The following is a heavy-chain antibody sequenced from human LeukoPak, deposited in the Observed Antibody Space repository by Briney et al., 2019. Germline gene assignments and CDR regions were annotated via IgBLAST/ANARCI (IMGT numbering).Heavy chain of an antibody. CDR3: ASSANYDYVWGSYRFDY. D-gene: IGHD3-16*02. CDR1: GFTFSSYS. J-gene: IGHJ4*02. Sequence: GGSLRLSCAASGFTFSSYSMNWVRQAPGKGLEWVSYISSSSSTIYYADSVKGRFTISRDNAKNSLYLQMNSLRAEDTAVYYCASSANYDYVWGSYRFDYWGQGTLVTVSS. V-gene: IGHV3-48*04. CDR2: ISSSSSTI.